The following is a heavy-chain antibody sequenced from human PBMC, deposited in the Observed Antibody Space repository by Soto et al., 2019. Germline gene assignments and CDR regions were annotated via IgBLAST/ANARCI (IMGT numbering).Heavy chain of an antibody. V-gene: IGHV3-21*01. Sequence: SLRLFCAASEFTFSSYSMNWVRQAPGKGLEWVSSISSSSSYIYYADSVKGRFTISGDNAKNSLYLQMNSLRAEDTAVYYCARSYYDSSGRRYCYGMDVWGQGTTDTVSS. CDR2: ISSSSSYI. J-gene: IGHJ6*02. D-gene: IGHD3-22*01. CDR1: EFTFSSYS. CDR3: ARSYYDSSGRRYCYGMDV.